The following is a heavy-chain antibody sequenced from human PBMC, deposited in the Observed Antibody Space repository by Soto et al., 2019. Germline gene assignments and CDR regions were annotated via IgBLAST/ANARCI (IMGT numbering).Heavy chain of an antibody. J-gene: IGHJ6*02. CDR2: ISGSGESR. Sequence: PGGSLRLSCAASRFSFTNYAMSWVRQAPGKGLDWVSGISGSGESRYYADSVKGRFTISRDNAKNSLYLQMNSLRAEDTAVYYCASYDFWSGYSPILYYGMDVWGQGTTVTVSS. V-gene: IGHV3-23*01. D-gene: IGHD3-3*01. CDR1: RFSFTNYA. CDR3: ASYDFWSGYSPILYYGMDV.